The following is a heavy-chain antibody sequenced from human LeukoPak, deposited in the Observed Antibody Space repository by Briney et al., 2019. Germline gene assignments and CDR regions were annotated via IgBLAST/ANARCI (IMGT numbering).Heavy chain of an antibody. Sequence: ASVKVSCKASEYAFTGYFMHWVRQAPGQGLEWMGWINPNSGGTNYAQKVQGRVTMTRDTSISTVYMELSSLRSDDTAVYYCATGDDYFDYWGQGTLVTVSS. V-gene: IGHV1-2*02. D-gene: IGHD4-17*01. CDR3: ATGDDYFDY. CDR1: EYAFTGYF. CDR2: INPNSGGT. J-gene: IGHJ4*02.